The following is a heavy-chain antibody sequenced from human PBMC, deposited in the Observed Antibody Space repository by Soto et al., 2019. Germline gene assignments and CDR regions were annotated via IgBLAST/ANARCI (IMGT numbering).Heavy chain of an antibody. V-gene: IGHV1-3*01. CDR3: ARVRPDWYFDL. Sequence: ASLKVSCKASGYTFTSYAMHWVRQAPGQRLEWMRWINAGNGNTKYSQKFQGRVAITRDTSASTAYMELSSLRSEDTAVYYCARVRPDWYFDLWGRGTLVTVSS. CDR1: GYTFTSYA. J-gene: IGHJ2*01. CDR2: INAGNGNT.